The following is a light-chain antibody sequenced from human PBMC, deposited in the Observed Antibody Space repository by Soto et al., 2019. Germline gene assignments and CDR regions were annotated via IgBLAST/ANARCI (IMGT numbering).Light chain of an antibody. Sequence: AIRMTQSPSSFSASTGDRVTITCRASQGISSCLAWYQQKPGKAPKLLIYAASTLQSGVPSRFSGSGSGTDFTLTISCLQSEDFATYYCQQDYSYPRTFGQGTKVEIK. J-gene: IGKJ1*01. V-gene: IGKV1-8*01. CDR3: QQDYSYPRT. CDR2: AAS. CDR1: QGISSC.